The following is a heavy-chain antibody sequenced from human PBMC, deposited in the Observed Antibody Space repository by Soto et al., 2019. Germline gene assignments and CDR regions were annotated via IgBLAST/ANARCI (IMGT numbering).Heavy chain of an antibody. CDR3: ARDRSGDFWSGYYFTGYGMDV. J-gene: IGHJ6*02. CDR1: GGSFSGYY. CDR2: INHSGST. Sequence: SETLSLTCAVYGGSFSGYYWSWIRQPPGKGLEWIGEINHSGSTNYNPSLKSRVTISVDTSKNQFSLKLSSVTAADTAVYYCARDRSGDFWSGYYFTGYGMDVWGQGTTVTVSS. V-gene: IGHV4-34*01. D-gene: IGHD3-3*01.